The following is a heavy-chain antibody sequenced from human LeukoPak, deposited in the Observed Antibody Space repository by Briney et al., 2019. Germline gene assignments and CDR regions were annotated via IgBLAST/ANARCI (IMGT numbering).Heavy chain of an antibody. Sequence: SETLSLTCAVSGGSISSGGYSWSWIRQPPGKGLEWIGYIYHSGSTYYNPSLKSRVTISVDRSKNQFSLKLSSVTAADTAVYYCASYSYGFSDAFDIWGQGTMVTVSS. CDR3: ASYSYGFSDAFDI. D-gene: IGHD5-18*01. CDR1: GGSISSGGYS. J-gene: IGHJ3*02. CDR2: IYHSGST. V-gene: IGHV4-30-2*01.